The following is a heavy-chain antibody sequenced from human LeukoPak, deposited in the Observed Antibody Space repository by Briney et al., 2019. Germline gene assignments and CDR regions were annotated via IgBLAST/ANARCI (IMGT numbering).Heavy chain of an antibody. CDR1: GFTFSSYA. CDR2: ISYDGGNK. Sequence: PGRSLRLSCAASGFTFSSYAMHWVRQAPGKGLEWVAVISYDGGNKYYADSVKGRFTIYRDNSKNTLYLQMNSLRAEETAVYYCARASRMVRGMYYFDYWGQGTLVTVSS. V-gene: IGHV3-30*04. J-gene: IGHJ4*02. D-gene: IGHD3-10*01. CDR3: ARASRMVRGMYYFDY.